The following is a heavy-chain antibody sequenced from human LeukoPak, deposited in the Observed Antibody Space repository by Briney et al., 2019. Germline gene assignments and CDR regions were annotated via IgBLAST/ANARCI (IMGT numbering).Heavy chain of an antibody. CDR1: GGSISSYY. V-gene: IGHV4-4*07. CDR2: IYTSGST. D-gene: IGHD3-3*01. Sequence: SETLSLTCTVSGGSISSYYWSWIRQPAGKGLEWIGRIYTSGSTNYNPSLKSRVTMSVDTSKNQFSLKLSSVTAADTAVYYCARSMRGGRGVFGVVKGWFDPWGQGTLVTVSS. J-gene: IGHJ5*02. CDR3: ARSMRGGRGVFGVVKGWFDP.